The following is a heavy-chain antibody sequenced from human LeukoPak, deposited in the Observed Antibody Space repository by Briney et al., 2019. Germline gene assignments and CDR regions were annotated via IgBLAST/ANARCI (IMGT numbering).Heavy chain of an antibody. CDR3: ARDLDWILFDY. D-gene: IGHD3-9*01. CDR2: IRPEGTTT. Sequence: GRSLRLSCAASGFTFSTYWMHWVRQAAGKGLVWVSRIRPEGTTTAYADSVKGRFTISRDNAKNTLFLQMNSLSAEDTAVYYCARDLDWILFDYWGQGTLVTVSS. CDR1: GFTFSTYW. V-gene: IGHV3-74*03. J-gene: IGHJ4*02.